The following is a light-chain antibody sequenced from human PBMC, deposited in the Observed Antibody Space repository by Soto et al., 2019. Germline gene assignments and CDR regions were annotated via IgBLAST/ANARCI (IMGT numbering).Light chain of an antibody. CDR2: AAS. J-gene: IGKJ2*01. CDR1: QGIRND. Sequence: DIQMTQSPSSLSASVGDRVTITCRARQGIRNDLGLYQQKPGKAPKRLIYAASSLQSGVPSRFSGSGSGTEVTLTISSLQPEDFATYYCLQHNRYPYTFGQGTKLEIK. CDR3: LQHNRYPYT. V-gene: IGKV1-17*01.